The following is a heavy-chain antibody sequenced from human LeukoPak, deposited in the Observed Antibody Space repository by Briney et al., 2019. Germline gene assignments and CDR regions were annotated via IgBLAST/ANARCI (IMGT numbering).Heavy chain of an antibody. Sequence: PSETLSLTCTVSGGSISSYYWSWIRQPPGKGLEWIGYIYYSGSTYYNPSLKSRVTISVDTSKNQFSLKLSSVTAADTAVYYCARGGPDYYDSSGYGWFDPWGQGTLVTVSS. CDR2: IYYSGST. CDR1: GGSISSYY. V-gene: IGHV4-59*08. D-gene: IGHD3-22*01. J-gene: IGHJ5*02. CDR3: ARGGPDYYDSSGYGWFDP.